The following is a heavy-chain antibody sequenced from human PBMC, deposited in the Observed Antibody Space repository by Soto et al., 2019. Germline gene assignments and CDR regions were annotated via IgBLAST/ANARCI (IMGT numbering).Heavy chain of an antibody. CDR1: GFTFSNYW. CDR2: IKQDGSAK. J-gene: IGHJ4*02. Sequence: EVQLVESGGDLVQPGGSLRLSCATSGFTFSNYWMSWVRQAPGKGVEWVANIKQDGSAKYYVDSVKGRFTISRDNAKSSLYLQVNSLSAEDTAMYYCARDRGVERFDYWGQGTLVTVSS. CDR3: ARDRGVERFDY. V-gene: IGHV3-7*01. D-gene: IGHD1-1*01.